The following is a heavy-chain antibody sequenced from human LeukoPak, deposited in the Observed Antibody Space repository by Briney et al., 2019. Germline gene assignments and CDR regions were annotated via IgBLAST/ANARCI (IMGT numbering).Heavy chain of an antibody. V-gene: IGHV3-23*01. D-gene: IGHD5-18*01. J-gene: IGHJ4*02. Sequence: GGSLRLSCAASGFTFSSYAMSWVRQAPGKGLEWVSAISGSGGSTYYADSVKGRFTISRDNSKNTLYPQMNSLRAEDTAVYYCAKDQRGYSYGNAFDYWGQGTLVTVSS. CDR1: GFTFSSYA. CDR2: ISGSGGST. CDR3: AKDQRGYSYGNAFDY.